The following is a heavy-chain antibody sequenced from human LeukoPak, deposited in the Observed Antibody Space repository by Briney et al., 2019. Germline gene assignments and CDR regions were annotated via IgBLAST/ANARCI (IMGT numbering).Heavy chain of an antibody. J-gene: IGHJ4*02. V-gene: IGHV3-23*01. CDR1: GFTFSNYA. CDR2: TSGSGDGT. Sequence: GSLRLSCAASGFTFSNYAMSWVRQAPGKGLEWVSGTSGSGDGTYYGDSVKGRFTISRDNSKNTLYLKMNSLRAEDTAVYYCAKEKQRNFDYWGQGTLVTVSS. CDR3: AKEKQRNFDY.